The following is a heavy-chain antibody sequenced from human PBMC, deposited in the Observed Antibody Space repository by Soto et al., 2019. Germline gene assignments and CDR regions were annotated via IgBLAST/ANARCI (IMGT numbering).Heavy chain of an antibody. D-gene: IGHD6-19*01. V-gene: IGHV4-59*01. CDR3: ARDLEYSSGWYSWFDP. CDR1: GGSISSYY. Sequence: QVQLQESGPGLVKPSETLSLTCTVSGGSISSYYWSWIRQPPGKGLEWLGYIYYSGSTNYNPSLKSRVTISVDTSKNQCSLKLSSVTAADTAVYYCARDLEYSSGWYSWFDPWGQGTLVTVSS. J-gene: IGHJ5*02. CDR2: IYYSGST.